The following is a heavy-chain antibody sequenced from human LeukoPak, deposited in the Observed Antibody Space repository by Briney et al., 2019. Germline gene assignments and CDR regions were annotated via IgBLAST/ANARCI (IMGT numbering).Heavy chain of an antibody. CDR3: ARGSRQQLSWFDP. Sequence: SVKVSCKASGGTFSSYAISWVRQAPGQGLEWMGGIISIFGTANYAQKFQGRVTITADESTSTAYMELSSLRSEDTAVYYCARGSRQQLSWFDPWGQGTLVTVSS. CDR2: IISIFGTA. J-gene: IGHJ5*02. CDR1: GGTFSSYA. D-gene: IGHD6-13*01. V-gene: IGHV1-69*13.